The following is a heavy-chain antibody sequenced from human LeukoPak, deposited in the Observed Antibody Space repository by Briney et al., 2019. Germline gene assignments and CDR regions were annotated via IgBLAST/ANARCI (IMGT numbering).Heavy chain of an antibody. V-gene: IGHV3-23*01. J-gene: IGHJ5*02. CDR1: GFTFSSYA. D-gene: IGHD3-22*01. CDR3: AKVDYYDSSGNYPNWFDP. CDR2: ISDSGGST. Sequence: QPGGSLRLSCAASGFTFSSYAMSWVRQAPGKGLEWVSTISDSGGSTYYADSLKGRLTISRDNYKNTLYLQMNSLRAEDTAVYYCAKVDYYDSSGNYPNWFDPWGQGTLVTVSS.